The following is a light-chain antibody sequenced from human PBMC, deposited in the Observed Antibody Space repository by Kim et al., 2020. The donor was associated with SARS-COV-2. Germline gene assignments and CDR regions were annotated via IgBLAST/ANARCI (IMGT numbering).Light chain of an antibody. J-gene: IGKJ4*01. CDR1: QDISNY. V-gene: IGKV1-33*01. CDR3: QQYDNLPPLT. CDR2: DAS. Sequence: ASVGDRVTITCQASQDISNYLNWYQQKPGKAPKLLIYDASNLETGVPSRFSGSGSWTDFTFTISSLQPEDIATYYCQQYDNLPPLTFGGGTKVDIK.